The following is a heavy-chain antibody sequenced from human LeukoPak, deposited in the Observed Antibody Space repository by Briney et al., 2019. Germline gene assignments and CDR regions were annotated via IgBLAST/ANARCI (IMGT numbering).Heavy chain of an antibody. CDR3: ARDIGYCSSTSCSYYYYYYMDV. CDR2: IYTSGST. Sequence: SETLSLTCTVSGGSISSYYWSRIRQPARKGLEWIGRIYTSGSTNYNPSLKSRVTMSVDTSKNQFSLKLSSVTAADTAVYYCARDIGYCSSTSCSYYYYYYMDVWGKGTTVTVSS. V-gene: IGHV4-4*07. CDR1: GGSISSYY. J-gene: IGHJ6*03. D-gene: IGHD2-2*01.